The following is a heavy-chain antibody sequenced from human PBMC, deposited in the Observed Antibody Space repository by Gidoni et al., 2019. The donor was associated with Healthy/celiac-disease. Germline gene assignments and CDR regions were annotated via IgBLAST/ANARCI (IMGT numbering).Heavy chain of an antibody. CDR2: INSDGSST. CDR1: GFTFSSYW. CDR3: ARDPAVVTPGLGGMDV. J-gene: IGHJ6*02. Sequence: EVQLVESGGGLVQPGGSLRLPCAASGFTFSSYWMHWVRQAPGKGLVGVSRINSDGSSTSYADSVKGRFTISRDNAKNTLYLQMNSLRAEDTAVYYCARDPAVVTPGLGGMDVWGQGTTVTVSS. V-gene: IGHV3-74*01. D-gene: IGHD2-21*02.